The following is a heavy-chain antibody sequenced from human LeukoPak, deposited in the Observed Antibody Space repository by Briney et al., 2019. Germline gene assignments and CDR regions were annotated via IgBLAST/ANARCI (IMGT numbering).Heavy chain of an antibody. V-gene: IGHV1-69*04. J-gene: IGHJ4*02. D-gene: IGHD6-19*01. CDR1: GGTLSSYA. CDR2: IIPILGIA. Sequence: GASVKVSCKASGGTLSSYAISWVRQAPGQGLEWMGRIIPILGIANYAQKFQGRVTITADKSTSTAYMELSSLRSEDTAVYYCARVIAVVSDYWGQGTLVTVSS. CDR3: ARVIAVVSDY.